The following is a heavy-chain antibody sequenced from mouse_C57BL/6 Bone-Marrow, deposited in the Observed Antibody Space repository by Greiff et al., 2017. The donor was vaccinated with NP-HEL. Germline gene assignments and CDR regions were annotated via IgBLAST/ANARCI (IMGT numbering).Heavy chain of an antibody. V-gene: IGHV7-1*01. CDR2: SRTKANDYTT. CDR3: ARDALYDGYPFDY. CDR1: GFTFSDFY. D-gene: IGHD2-3*01. J-gene: IGHJ2*01. Sequence: EVKLMESGGGLVQSGRSLRLSCATSGFTFSDFYMEWVRQAPGKGLEWIAASRTKANDYTTEYSASVKGRFTVSRDTSQRSLYRQMNALRAEYTAIYYCARDALYDGYPFDYWGKGTTLTVSS.